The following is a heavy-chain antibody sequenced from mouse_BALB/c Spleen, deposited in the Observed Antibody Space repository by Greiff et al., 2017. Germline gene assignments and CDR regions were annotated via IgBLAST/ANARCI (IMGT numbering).Heavy chain of an antibody. CDR2: IYPGSGST. CDR3: TRSRYDGAWFAY. J-gene: IGHJ3*01. D-gene: IGHD2-14*01. CDR1: GYTFTSYW. V-gene: IGHV1S22*01. Sequence: LKQPGSELVRPGASVKLSCKASGYTFTSYWMHWVKQRHGQGLEWIGNIYPGSGSTNYDEKFKSKGTLTVDTSSSTAYMHLSSLTSEDSAVYYCTRSRYDGAWFAYWGQGTLVTVSA.